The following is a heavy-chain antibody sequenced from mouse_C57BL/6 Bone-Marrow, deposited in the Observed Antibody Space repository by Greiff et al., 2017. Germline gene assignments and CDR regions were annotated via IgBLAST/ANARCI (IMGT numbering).Heavy chain of an antibody. V-gene: IGHV5-17*01. J-gene: IGHJ2*01. D-gene: IGHD2-1*01. Sequence: EVMLVESGGGLVKPGGSLKLSCAASGFTFSDYGMHWVRQAPEKGLEWVAYISSGSSTIYYADTVKGRFTISRDNATHTLFLQMTSLRSEDTTMYYCARGESYGISYYFDYWGQGTTLTVSS. CDR2: ISSGSSTI. CDR1: GFTFSDYG. CDR3: ARGESYGISYYFDY.